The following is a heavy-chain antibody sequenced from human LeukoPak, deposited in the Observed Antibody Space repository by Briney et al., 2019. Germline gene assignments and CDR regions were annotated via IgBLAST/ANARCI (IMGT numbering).Heavy chain of an antibody. CDR2: FDPEDGET. D-gene: IGHD3-10*01. CDR3: ATLIWFGELNGLDP. J-gene: IGHJ5*02. Sequence: GASVKVSCKVSGYTLTELSMHRVRQAPGKGLEWMGGFDPEDGETIYAQKFQGRVTMTEDTSTDTAYMELSSLRSEDTAVYYCATLIWFGELNGLDPWGQGTLVTVSS. V-gene: IGHV1-24*01. CDR1: GYTLTELS.